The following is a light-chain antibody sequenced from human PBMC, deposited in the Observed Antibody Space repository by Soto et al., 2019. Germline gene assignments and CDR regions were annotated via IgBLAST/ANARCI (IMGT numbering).Light chain of an antibody. J-gene: IGLJ1*01. V-gene: IGLV1-44*01. CDR1: NSNIGSHT. CDR3: SSWDDNLQV. Sequence: QSVLTQPPSASGTPGQRVTISCSGSNSNIGSHTVNWYQQLPGTAPNLLIYSNSQRPLGVPVRFAGSKSGTSASMAISGLQSEDEAGYYCSSWDDNLQVFGLGTKVTVL. CDR2: SNS.